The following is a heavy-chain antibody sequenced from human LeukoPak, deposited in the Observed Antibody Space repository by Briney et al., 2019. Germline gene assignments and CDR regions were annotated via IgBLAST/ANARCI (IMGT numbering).Heavy chain of an antibody. Sequence: GGSLRLSCAASGFTFDDYTMHWVRQAPGKGLEWVSLISWDGGSTYYADSVKGRFTISRDNSKNSLYLQMNSLRTEDTALYYCAKGGGALRIAAAGADWGQGALVTVSS. J-gene: IGHJ4*02. V-gene: IGHV3-43*01. CDR1: GFTFDDYT. CDR2: ISWDGGST. D-gene: IGHD6-13*01. CDR3: AKGGGALRIAAAGAD.